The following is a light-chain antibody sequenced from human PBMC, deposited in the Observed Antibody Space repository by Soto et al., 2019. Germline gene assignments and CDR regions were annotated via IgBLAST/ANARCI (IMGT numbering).Light chain of an antibody. CDR3: HQYGSSPQT. CDR2: GAS. Sequence: EIVVTQSPGSLSLSPGDRATLFCRASQSVSSTHLAWYHQKPGQAPRLLIYGASTRASGIPDRFSGSGSGTDFTLTISRLETEDFAVYYCHQYGSSPQTFGQGTKVDIK. V-gene: IGKV3-20*01. CDR1: QSVSSTH. J-gene: IGKJ1*01.